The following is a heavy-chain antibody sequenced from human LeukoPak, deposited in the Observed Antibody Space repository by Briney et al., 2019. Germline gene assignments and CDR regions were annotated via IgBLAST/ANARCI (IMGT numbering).Heavy chain of an antibody. CDR2: IGSSSSTV. V-gene: IGHV3-48*01. CDR1: EFTFSSYN. CDR3: ARDVRVAARLFGYYYGMDV. J-gene: IGHJ6*02. Sequence: GGSLRLSCAASEFTFSSYNMNWVRQAPGKGLEWVSYIGSSSSTVYYADSVKGRFTISRDNAKNSLYLQMNSLRAEDTAVYYCARDVRVAARLFGYYYGMDVWGQGTTVTVSS. D-gene: IGHD6-6*01.